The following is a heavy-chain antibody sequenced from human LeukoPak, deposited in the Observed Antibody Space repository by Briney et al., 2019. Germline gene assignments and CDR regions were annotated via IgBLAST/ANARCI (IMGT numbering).Heavy chain of an antibody. CDR1: GFTFSSFA. CDR2: FDPEDGET. J-gene: IGHJ4*02. D-gene: IGHD3-3*01. CDR3: ATGYDFWSGHTFDY. V-gene: IGHV1-24*01. Sequence: GGSLRLSCAASGFTFSSFAMTWVRQAPGKGLEWMGGFDPEDGETIYAQKFQGRVTMTEDTSTDTAYMELSSLRSEDTAVYYCATGYDFWSGHTFDYWGQGTLVTVSS.